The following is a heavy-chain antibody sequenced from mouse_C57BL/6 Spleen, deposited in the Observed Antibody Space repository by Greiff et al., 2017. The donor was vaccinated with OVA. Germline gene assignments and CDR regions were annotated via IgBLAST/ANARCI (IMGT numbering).Heavy chain of an antibody. Sequence: EVQLQQSGPELVKPGASVKISCKASGYTFTDYYMNWVKQSHGKSLEWIGDINPNNGGTSYNQKFKGKATWTVDKSSSTAYMELRSLTSEDSAVYYCARATMVTPFDYWGQGTTLTVSS. J-gene: IGHJ2*01. V-gene: IGHV1-26*01. CDR3: ARATMVTPFDY. D-gene: IGHD2-2*01. CDR2: INPNNGGT. CDR1: GYTFTDYY.